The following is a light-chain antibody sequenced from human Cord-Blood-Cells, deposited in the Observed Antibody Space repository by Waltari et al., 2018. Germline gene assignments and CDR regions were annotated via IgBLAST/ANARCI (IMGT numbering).Light chain of an antibody. CDR1: QSVSSN. CDR2: GAS. V-gene: IGKV3-15*01. CDR3: QQYNNWPGT. J-gene: IGKJ1*01. Sequence: EIVMTQSLATLSVSPGERATRSCRASQSVSSNLAWYQQKPGQAPRLLIYGASTRATSIPARFSGSGSGTEFTLTISSLQSEDFAVYYCQQYNNWPGTFGQGTKVEIK.